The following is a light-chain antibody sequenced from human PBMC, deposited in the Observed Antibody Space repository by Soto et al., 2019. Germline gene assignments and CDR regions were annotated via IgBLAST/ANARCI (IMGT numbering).Light chain of an antibody. J-gene: IGLJ2*01. CDR3: QSYSGSILV. V-gene: IGLV6-57*01. CDR2: EDN. Sequence: NFMLTQPHSVSESPGKTVTISCTRSSGSIAINYVQWYQQRPGSYPNTVILEDNQRPSGVPDRFSGSIDSSSNSASLTISGLQTEDEADYYCQSYSGSILVFGGGTKLPVL. CDR1: SGSIAINY.